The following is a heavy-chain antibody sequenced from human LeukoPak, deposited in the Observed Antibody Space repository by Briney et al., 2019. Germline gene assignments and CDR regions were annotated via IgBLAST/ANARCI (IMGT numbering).Heavy chain of an antibody. J-gene: IGHJ3*02. CDR2: ISSSSSYI. V-gene: IGHV3-21*01. Sequence: PGGSLRLSCAASGFTFSSYSMNWVRQAPGKGLEWVSSISSSSSYIYYADSVKGRFTISRDNAKNSLYLQMNSLRAEDTAVYYCARADIVVVHDAFDIWGQGTMVTVSS. D-gene: IGHD2-21*01. CDR3: ARADIVVVHDAFDI. CDR1: GFTFSSYS.